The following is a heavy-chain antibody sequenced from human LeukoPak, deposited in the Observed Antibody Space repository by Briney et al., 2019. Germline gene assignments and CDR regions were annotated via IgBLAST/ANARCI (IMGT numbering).Heavy chain of an antibody. CDR2: IYSGGST. Sequence: GGSLRLSCAASEFSVGSNYMTWVRQAPGKGLEWVSLIYSGGSTYYADSVKGRFTISRDNSKNTLYLQMNSLRAEDTAVYYCAKDRTYWGQGTLVTVSS. V-gene: IGHV3-66*01. D-gene: IGHD1-7*01. J-gene: IGHJ4*02. CDR3: AKDRTY. CDR1: EFSVGSNY.